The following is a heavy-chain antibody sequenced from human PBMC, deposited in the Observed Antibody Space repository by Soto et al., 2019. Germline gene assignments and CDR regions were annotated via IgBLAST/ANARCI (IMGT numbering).Heavy chain of an antibody. V-gene: IGHV3-30-3*01. CDR1: EFNFNSYS. D-gene: IGHD3-22*01. CDR2: ISYDGGNK. J-gene: IGHJ5*02. CDR3: ARSFETLVLIRAFWFDP. Sequence: PGGSLRLSCAASEFNFNSYSMHWVRQAPGKGLEWVAVISYDGGNKYYRDSVKGRFTISRDNFKNTLTLQMNSLRPEDTAVYYCARSFETLVLIRAFWFDPLGQGTLVTVSS.